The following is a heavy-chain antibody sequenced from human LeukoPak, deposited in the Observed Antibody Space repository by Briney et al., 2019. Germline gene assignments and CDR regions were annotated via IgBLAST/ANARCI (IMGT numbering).Heavy chain of an antibody. CDR2: INSDGSIT. J-gene: IGHJ4*02. CDR1: GFTFSRNW. Sequence: QPGGSLRLSCAASGFTFSRNWMHWVRQAPGKWLVWVSRINSDGSITNYADSVKGRFTISRDNAKNTLYLQMSSLRAEDTAAYYCAKIDAYWGQGTLVTVSS. CDR3: AKIDAY. V-gene: IGHV3-74*01.